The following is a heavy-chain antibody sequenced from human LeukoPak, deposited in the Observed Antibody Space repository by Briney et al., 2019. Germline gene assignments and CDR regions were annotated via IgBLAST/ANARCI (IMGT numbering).Heavy chain of an antibody. D-gene: IGHD3-3*01. V-gene: IGHV3-21*01. CDR1: GFTFSSYS. J-gene: IGHJ4*02. Sequence: GGSLRLSCAASGFTFSSYSMNWVRQAPGKGLEWVSSISSSSSYIYYADSVKGRFTISRDNAKNSLYLQMNSLRAEDTAVYYCARDPENDFWSGYHASWGQGTLVTVSS. CDR3: ARDPENDFWSGYHAS. CDR2: ISSSSSYI.